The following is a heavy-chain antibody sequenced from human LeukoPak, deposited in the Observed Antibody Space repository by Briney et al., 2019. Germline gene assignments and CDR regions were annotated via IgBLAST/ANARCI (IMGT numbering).Heavy chain of an antibody. CDR2: INWNGGST. CDR3: ARDLVWFGEPKGYYNYMDV. CDR1: GFTFDDYG. J-gene: IGHJ6*03. D-gene: IGHD3-10*01. Sequence: GGSLRLSCAASGFTFDDYGMSWVRQAPGKGLEWVSGINWNGGSTDNADSVKGRFTISRDNAKNSLYLQMNTLRAEDTAVYYCARDLVWFGEPKGYYNYMDVWGKGTTVTVSS. V-gene: IGHV3-20*04.